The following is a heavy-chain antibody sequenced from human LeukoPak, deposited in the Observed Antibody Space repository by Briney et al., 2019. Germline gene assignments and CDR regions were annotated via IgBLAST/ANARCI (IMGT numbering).Heavy chain of an antibody. D-gene: IGHD3-22*01. Sequence: PGGSLRLSCAASGFRFDSFYMGWIRQVPGKGLDYIASISASGAVPYYAESVKGRFTISRDNAKNSVSLQMNSLSADDTAVYYCARSLIVASEDYWGQGTLVTVSS. CDR2: ISASGAVP. J-gene: IGHJ4*02. CDR1: GFRFDSFY. V-gene: IGHV3-11*04. CDR3: ARSLIVASEDY.